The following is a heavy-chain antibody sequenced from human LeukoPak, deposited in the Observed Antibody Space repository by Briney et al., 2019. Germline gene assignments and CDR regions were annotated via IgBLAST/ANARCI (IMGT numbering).Heavy chain of an antibody. CDR3: ARADTAREINDY. V-gene: IGHV4-4*07. CDR2: IYSSGST. J-gene: IGHJ4*02. CDR1: GGSVKSFY. D-gene: IGHD5-18*01. Sequence: SETLSLICSVSGGSVKSFYSRWLRQPARKALEWIGRIYSSGSTNYNPSLKNRVTMSVDTSKNQFSLKLTSVTAADTAVYYCARADTAREINDYWGQGTLVTVSS.